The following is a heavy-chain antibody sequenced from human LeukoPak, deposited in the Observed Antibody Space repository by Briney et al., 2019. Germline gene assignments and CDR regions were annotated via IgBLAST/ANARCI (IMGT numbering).Heavy chain of an antibody. CDR3: AREGIAVADTYYYYYMDV. V-gene: IGHV4-34*01. CDR2: INHSGST. D-gene: IGHD6-19*01. J-gene: IGHJ6*03. Sequence: PSETLSLTCAVYGGSFSGYYWSWIRQPPGKGLEWIGEINHSGSTNYNPSLKSRVTISLETTENQFSLRLRSVTAADTAVYYCAREGIAVADTYYYYYMDVWGKGTWVTVSS. CDR1: GGSFSGYY.